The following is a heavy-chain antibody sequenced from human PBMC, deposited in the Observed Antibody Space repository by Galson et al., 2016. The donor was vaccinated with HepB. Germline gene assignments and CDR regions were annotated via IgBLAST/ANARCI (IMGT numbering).Heavy chain of an antibody. J-gene: IGHJ4*02. Sequence: CAISGDSVSSNSAGWNWIRQSPSRGLEWLGRTFYRSNWQNDYAESVKSRITINPDTSKNQFSLQLNSVPPDDTAVYYCARSYLLGRGFGWWGQGTLVTVSS. CDR1: GDSVSSNSAG. CDR2: TFYRSNWQN. V-gene: IGHV6-1*01. D-gene: IGHD7-27*01. CDR3: ARSYLLGRGFGW.